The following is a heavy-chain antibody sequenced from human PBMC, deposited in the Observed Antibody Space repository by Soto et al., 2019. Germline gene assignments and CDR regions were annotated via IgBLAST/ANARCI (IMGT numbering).Heavy chain of an antibody. CDR2: IYYSGST. J-gene: IGHJ6*02. D-gene: IGHD2-15*01. Sequence: SETLSLTCTVSGGSISSGDYYWSWIRQPPGKGLEWIGYIYYSGSTYYNPSLRSRVTISVDTSKNQFSLKLSSVTAADTAVYYCAKDNSYSTSGMDVWGQGTTVTVS. CDR1: GGSISSGDYY. V-gene: IGHV4-30-4*01. CDR3: AKDNSYSTSGMDV.